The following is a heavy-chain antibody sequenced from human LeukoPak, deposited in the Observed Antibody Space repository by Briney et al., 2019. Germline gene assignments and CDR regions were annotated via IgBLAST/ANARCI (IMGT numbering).Heavy chain of an antibody. CDR1: GGSISSSSYY. CDR2: IHYSGST. V-gene: IGHV4-39*01. D-gene: IGHD6-13*01. J-gene: IGHJ5*02. Sequence: SETLSLTCTVSGGSISSSSYYWGWIRQPPGKGLEWIGSIHYSGSTYYNPSLKSRVTISVDTSKNQFSLKLSSVTAADTAVYYCARQEVAAAWFDPWGQGTLVTVSS. CDR3: ARQEVAAAWFDP.